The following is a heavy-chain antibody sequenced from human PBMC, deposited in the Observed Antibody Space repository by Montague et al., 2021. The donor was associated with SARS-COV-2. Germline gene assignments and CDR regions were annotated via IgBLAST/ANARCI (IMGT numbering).Heavy chain of an antibody. CDR2: INHSGST. V-gene: IGHV4-34*01. CDR3: ARGTKGVFTYDYDSSGYASDS. CDR1: GGSFSGYY. J-gene: IGHJ4*02. Sequence: SETLSLTCAVYGGSFSGYYWSWIRQPPGKGLEWIGEINHSGSTKYNPSLKSRVTISVDTSKNQFSLKLSSVTAADTAVYYCARGTKGVFTYDYDSSGYASDSWGQGTLVTVSS. D-gene: IGHD3-22*01.